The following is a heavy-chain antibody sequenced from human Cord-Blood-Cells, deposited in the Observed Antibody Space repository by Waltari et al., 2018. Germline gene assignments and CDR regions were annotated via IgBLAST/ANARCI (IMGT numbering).Heavy chain of an antibody. CDR1: GCTFSSYA. J-gene: IGHJ5*02. D-gene: IGHD3-9*01. CDR2: ISGSGGTT. CDR3: AKDPDYDILTGYYWFDP. V-gene: IGHV3-23*04. Sequence: EVQLVESGGGLVQPGGSLRLSCAASGCTFSSYAMSWVRQAPGKGLEWVSAISGSGGTTYYADSVKDRFTISRDNSKNTLYLQMNSLRAEDTAVYYCAKDPDYDILTGYYWFDPWGQGTLVTVSS.